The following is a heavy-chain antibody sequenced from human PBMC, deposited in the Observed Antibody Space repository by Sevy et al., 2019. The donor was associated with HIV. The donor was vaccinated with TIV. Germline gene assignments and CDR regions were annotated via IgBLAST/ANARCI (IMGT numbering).Heavy chain of an antibody. CDR1: GFTFSSYG. V-gene: IGHV3-30*18. CDR3: AKAAHIVVVIAEYGMDV. D-gene: IGHD2-21*01. J-gene: IGHJ6*02. CDR2: ISYDGSNK. Sequence: GGSLRLSCAASGFTFSSYGMHWVRQAPGKGLEWVAVISYDGSNKYYADSVKGRFTISRDNSKNTLYLQMNSLRAEDTAVYYCAKAAHIVVVIAEYGMDVWGQRTTVTVSS.